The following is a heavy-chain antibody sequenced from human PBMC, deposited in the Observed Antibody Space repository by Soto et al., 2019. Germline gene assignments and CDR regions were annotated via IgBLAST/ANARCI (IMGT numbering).Heavy chain of an antibody. CDR1: GYTFTSYG. CDR3: ATTPFCSGGSCYSRPLDY. CDR2: ISAYNGNT. D-gene: IGHD2-15*01. J-gene: IGHJ4*02. Sequence: ASVKVSCKASGYTFTSYGISWVRQAPGQGLEWMGWISAYNGNTNYAQKLQGRVTMTTDTSTSTAYMELRSLRSEDTAVYYCATTPFCSGGSCYSRPLDYWGQGTLVTVSS. V-gene: IGHV1-18*01.